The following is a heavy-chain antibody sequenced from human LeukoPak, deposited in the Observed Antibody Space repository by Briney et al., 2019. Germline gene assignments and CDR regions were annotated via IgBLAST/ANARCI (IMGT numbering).Heavy chain of an antibody. CDR3: ASHIAVAGEYNWFDP. CDR2: IYYSGST. V-gene: IGHV4-59*01. CDR1: GGSISGYY. Sequence: SETLSLTCTVSGGSISGYYWSWIRQPPGKGLEWIGYIYYSGSTNYNPSLKSRVTISVDTSKNQFSLKLSSVTAADTAVYHCASHIAVAGEYNWFDPWGQGTLVTVSS. J-gene: IGHJ5*02. D-gene: IGHD6-19*01.